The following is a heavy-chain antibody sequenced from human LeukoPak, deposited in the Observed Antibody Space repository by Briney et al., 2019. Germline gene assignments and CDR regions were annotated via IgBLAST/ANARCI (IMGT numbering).Heavy chain of an antibody. CDR3: ARVAGGDWYYFDF. V-gene: IGHV1-2*02. CDR1: GYTFTAYY. Sequence: ASVKVSCKASGYTFTAYYMHWVRQAPGQGLEWMGWINLNSGGTNSAQKFQGRVTMTRDTSISAAYMELSRLGSDDTAVYYCARVAGGDWYYFDFWGQGTLITVSS. J-gene: IGHJ4*02. D-gene: IGHD2-21*02. CDR2: INLNSGGT.